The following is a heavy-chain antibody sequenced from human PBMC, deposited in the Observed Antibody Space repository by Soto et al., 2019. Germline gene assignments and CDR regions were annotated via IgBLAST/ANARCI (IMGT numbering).Heavy chain of an antibody. CDR3: ARNYHGLGV. J-gene: IGHJ6*04. D-gene: IGHD3-10*01. V-gene: IGHV1-3*01. CDR2: INVGNGNT. CDR1: GYTFTIYE. Sequence: QAQLVQSGAEVKKPGASVKVSCKASGYTFTIYEIYWVRQAPGQKLEWMGWINVGNGNTKYSQKFQGRVTITRDTXXXXXXXXXXGLTFEDTAVYYCARNYHGLGVWGKGTTVTVSS.